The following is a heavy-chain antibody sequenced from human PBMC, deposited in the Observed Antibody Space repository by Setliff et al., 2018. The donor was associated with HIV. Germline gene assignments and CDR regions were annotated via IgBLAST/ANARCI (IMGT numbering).Heavy chain of an antibody. D-gene: IGHD3-22*01. Sequence: PSETLSLTCAVYGGSLSGYHWSWIRQSPEKGLEWIGEINHSGSTNYNPSLKSRVTMSVDTSKNQFSLKLSSVTAADTAVYYCARGGGYDRSGYYPFDCWGQGTPVTVSS. V-gene: IGHV4-34*01. CDR3: ARGGGYDRSGYYPFDC. CDR2: INHSGST. CDR1: GGSLSGYH. J-gene: IGHJ4*02.